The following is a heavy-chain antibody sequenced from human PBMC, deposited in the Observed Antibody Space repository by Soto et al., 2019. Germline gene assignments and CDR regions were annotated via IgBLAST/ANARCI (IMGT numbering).Heavy chain of an antibody. CDR1: GFTFSSYW. CDR3: AKDENGLPFDY. J-gene: IGHJ4*02. Sequence: PGGSLRLSCAASGFTFSSYWMHWVRQAPGKGLVWVSRISGDGSSTNYADSVKGRFTISRDNSKNTLYLQMNSLRAEDTAVYYCAKDENGLPFDYWGQGTLVTVSS. CDR2: ISGDGSST. D-gene: IGHD4-17*01. V-gene: IGHV3-74*01.